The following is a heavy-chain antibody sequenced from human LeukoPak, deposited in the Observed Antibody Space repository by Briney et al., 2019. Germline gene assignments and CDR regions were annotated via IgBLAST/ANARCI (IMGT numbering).Heavy chain of an antibody. CDR1: GGSINSDH. V-gene: IGHV4-59*08. CDR2: ISYTGST. J-gene: IGHJ4*02. CDR3: ASVRGLGVITPYLDY. Sequence: TSETLSLTCTVSGGSINSDHWRWIRQAPGKGLEWIGCISYTGSTHYNPSLKSRVTILADTSKNHFSLKLSSVTAADTAVYYCASVRGLGVITPYLDYWGQGTLVTVSS. D-gene: IGHD3-16*02.